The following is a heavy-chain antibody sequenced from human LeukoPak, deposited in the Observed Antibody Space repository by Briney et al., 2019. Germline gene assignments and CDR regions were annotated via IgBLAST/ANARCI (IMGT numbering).Heavy chain of an antibody. V-gene: IGHV3-66*02. J-gene: IGHJ6*03. D-gene: IGHD2-2*01. CDR2: IYSGGST. CDR1: GFTVSSNY. CDR3: ARESIVVVPAARDLTFYMDV. Sequence: GGSLRLSCAASGFTVSSNYMSWVRQAPGKGLEWVSVIYSGGSTYYADSVKGRFTISRDNSKNTLYLQMNSLRAEDTAVYYCARESIVVVPAARDLTFYMDVWGKGTTVTVSS.